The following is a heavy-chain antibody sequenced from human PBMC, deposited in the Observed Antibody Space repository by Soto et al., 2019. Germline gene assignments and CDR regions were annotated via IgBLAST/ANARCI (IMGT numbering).Heavy chain of an antibody. CDR3: SRRRDWTAGDPHDF. Sequence: ASGFASSDSAIHWVRQASGKGLEWIGRIRGKRGNDGTAYAASVKGRFTISRDDSKTTTYLQMNSLKIEDTVVYYCSRRRDWTAGDPHDFCGQGSLVTVSA. CDR1: GFASSDSA. CDR2: IRGKRGNDGT. J-gene: IGHJ4*01. D-gene: IGHD2-21*01. V-gene: IGHV3-73*01.